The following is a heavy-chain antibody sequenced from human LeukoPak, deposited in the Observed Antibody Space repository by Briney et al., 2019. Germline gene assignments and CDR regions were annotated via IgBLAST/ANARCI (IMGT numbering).Heavy chain of an antibody. V-gene: IGHV4-59*01. CDR3: ARGGPEYYDFWSPPPNMDV. J-gene: IGHJ6*03. CDR2: IYYSGST. CDR1: GGSISSYY. Sequence: SETLSLTCTVSGGSISSYYWSWIRQPAGKGLEWIGYIYYSGSTNYNPSLKSRVTISVDTSKNQFSLKLSSVTAADTAVYYCARGGPEYYDFWSPPPNMDVWGKGTTVTVSS. D-gene: IGHD3-3*01.